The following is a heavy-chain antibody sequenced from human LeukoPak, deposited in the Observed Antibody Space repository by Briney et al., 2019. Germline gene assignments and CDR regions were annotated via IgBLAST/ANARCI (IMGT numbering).Heavy chain of an antibody. V-gene: IGHV1-58*02. D-gene: IGHD6-19*01. CDR3: AAGPGVIGGWLVGFDY. J-gene: IGHJ4*02. Sequence: SVKVSCKASGFTFTSSAMQWVRQARGQRLEWIGWIVVGSGNTNYAQKFQERVTITRDMSTSTAYMELSSLRSEDTAVYYCAAGPGVIGGWLVGFDYWGQGTLVTVSS. CDR1: GFTFTSSA. CDR2: IVVGSGNT.